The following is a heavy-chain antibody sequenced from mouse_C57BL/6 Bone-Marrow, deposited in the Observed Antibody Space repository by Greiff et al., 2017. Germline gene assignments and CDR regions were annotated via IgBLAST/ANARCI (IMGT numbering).Heavy chain of an antibody. CDR1: GYTFTSYW. D-gene: IGHD1-3*01. Sequence: QVQLQQPGAELVKPGASVKLSCKASGYTFTSYWMHWVKQRPGQGLEWIGMIHPNSGSTNYNEKFKSKATLTVDKSSSTAYMQLSILTSEDSAVYYCARRLTSYYFDYWGQGTTLTVSS. V-gene: IGHV1-64*01. CDR2: IHPNSGST. CDR3: ARRLTSYYFDY. J-gene: IGHJ2*01.